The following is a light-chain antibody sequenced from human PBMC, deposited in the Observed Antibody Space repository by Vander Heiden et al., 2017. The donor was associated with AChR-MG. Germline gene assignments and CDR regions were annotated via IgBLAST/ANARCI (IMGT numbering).Light chain of an antibody. Sequence: QSALTQPPSMSGSPGQSVTISCPGTTSAVGYSKRVSCYLQSPGTVPTLLIYEVTDRPSGVPDRFSASKSGNTASLTISGLQAEDEADYYCSSYTSSTTLVFGGGTKLTVL. CDR3: SSYTSSTTLV. CDR1: TSAVGYSKR. V-gene: IGLV2-18*02. J-gene: IGLJ2*01. CDR2: EVT.